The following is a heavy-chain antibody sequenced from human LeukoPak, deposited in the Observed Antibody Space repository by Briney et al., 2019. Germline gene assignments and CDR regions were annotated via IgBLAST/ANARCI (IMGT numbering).Heavy chain of an antibody. D-gene: IGHD3-3*01. CDR1: GFTFSSYW. CDR2: INSDGSST. V-gene: IGHV3-74*01. J-gene: IGHJ4*02. CDR3: ARENYDFWSGYYSFDY. Sequence: GGSLRLSCAASGFTFSSYWMHWVRQAPGKGLVWVSRINSDGSSTSYADSVKGRFTISRDNAKNSLYLQMNSLRAEDTAVYYCARENYDFWSGYYSFDYWGQGTLVTVSS.